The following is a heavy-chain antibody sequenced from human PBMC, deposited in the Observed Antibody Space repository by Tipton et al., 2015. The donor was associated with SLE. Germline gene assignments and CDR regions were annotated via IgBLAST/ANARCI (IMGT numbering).Heavy chain of an antibody. CDR1: GGSISSYSYY. Sequence: TLSLTCTVSGGSISSYSYYWGWIRQPPGKGLEWIGSIYYSGSTYYNPSLKSRVTISVDTSKNQFSLKLSSVTAADTAVYYCARGGYSSSLYYFDYGGQGTLVTVSS. CDR2: IYYSGST. V-gene: IGHV4-39*07. CDR3: ARGGYSSSLYYFDY. J-gene: IGHJ4*02. D-gene: IGHD6-6*01.